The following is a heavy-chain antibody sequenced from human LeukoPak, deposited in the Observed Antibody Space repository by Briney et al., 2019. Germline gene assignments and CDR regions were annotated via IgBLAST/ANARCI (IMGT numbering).Heavy chain of an antibody. CDR3: ASGITGTNWFDP. Sequence: ASVKVSCKASGYTFTGYYIHWVRQAPGQGLEWVGWINPNSGGTNYAQKFQGRVTMTRDTSISTAYMELTRLRSDDTAVYYCASGITGTNWFDPWGQGTLVTVSS. CDR1: GYTFTGYY. CDR2: INPNSGGT. D-gene: IGHD1-7*01. J-gene: IGHJ5*02. V-gene: IGHV1-2*02.